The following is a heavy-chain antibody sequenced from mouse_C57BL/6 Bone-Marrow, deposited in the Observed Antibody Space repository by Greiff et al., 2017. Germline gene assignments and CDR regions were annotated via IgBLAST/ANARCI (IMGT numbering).Heavy chain of an antibody. CDR2: IYPGSGNT. J-gene: IGHJ2*01. D-gene: IGHD3-3*01. Sequence: QVQLKESGAELVRPGASVKLSCKASGYTFTDYYINWVKQRPGQGLEWIARIYPGSGNTYYNEKFKGKDTLTAEKSSSTAYMQLSSLTSEDSAVYFCASDGGLDYWGKGTTLTVSS. CDR3: ASDGGLDY. V-gene: IGHV1-76*01. CDR1: GYTFTDYY.